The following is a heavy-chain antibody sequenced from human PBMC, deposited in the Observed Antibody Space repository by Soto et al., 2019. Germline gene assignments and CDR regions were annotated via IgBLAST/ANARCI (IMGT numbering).Heavy chain of an antibody. CDR2: MNAKSGDT. CDR1: GYTFSDFD. Sequence: ASVKVSCKASGYTFSDFDINCLRQASGQGPEWMGWMNAKSGDTFFAQRFQGKFNMTWDTSLSTAYMEVGSLTSDDTAMYYCARGNPSNYAGFDVWGQGTTVTVSS. CDR3: ARGNPSNYAGFDV. J-gene: IGHJ6*02. D-gene: IGHD3-16*01. V-gene: IGHV1-8*01.